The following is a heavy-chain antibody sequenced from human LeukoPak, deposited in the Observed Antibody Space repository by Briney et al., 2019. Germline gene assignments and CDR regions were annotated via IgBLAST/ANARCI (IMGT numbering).Heavy chain of an antibody. Sequence: SETLSLTCAVYGGSFSSYYWSWIRQPPGKGLEWIGEINHSGSTNYNPSLKSRVTISVDTSKNQFSLKLSSVTAADTAVYYCARQYYYDSSGYYRNNAFDIWGQGTMVTVSS. J-gene: IGHJ3*02. D-gene: IGHD3-22*01. CDR2: INHSGST. CDR3: ARQYYYDSSGYYRNNAFDI. V-gene: IGHV4-34*01. CDR1: GGSFSSYY.